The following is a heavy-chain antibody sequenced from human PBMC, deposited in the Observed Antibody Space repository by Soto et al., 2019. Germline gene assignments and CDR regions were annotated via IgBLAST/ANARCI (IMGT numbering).Heavy chain of an antibody. Sequence: EVPLVESGGGLVEPGGSIRLSCVASGFTFTKAYMTWVRQAPGKGLEWVGRIKGSHAGGTTDYATSVKGRFTISRDDSKNTLYLQMNSLKTEDTSVYYCATEGGYPGSNFYGAYWGQGTLVTVSS. V-gene: IGHV3-15*01. CDR1: GFTFTKAY. D-gene: IGHD1-26*01. CDR2: IKGSHAGGTT. CDR3: ATEGGYPGSNFYGAY. J-gene: IGHJ4*02.